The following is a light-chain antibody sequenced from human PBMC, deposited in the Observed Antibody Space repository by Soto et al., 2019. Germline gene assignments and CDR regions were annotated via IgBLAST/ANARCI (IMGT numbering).Light chain of an antibody. CDR3: CSYAGSYTFPYV. J-gene: IGLJ1*01. CDR1: SSDVGGYNY. CDR2: DVS. Sequence: QSVLTQPRSVSGSPGQSVTISCTGTSSDVGGYNYVSWYQQHPGRAPKLTIYDVSKRPSGVPDRFSGSKSGNTASLTISGLQAEDEADYYCCSYAGSYTFPYVFGTGTKVTVL. V-gene: IGLV2-11*01.